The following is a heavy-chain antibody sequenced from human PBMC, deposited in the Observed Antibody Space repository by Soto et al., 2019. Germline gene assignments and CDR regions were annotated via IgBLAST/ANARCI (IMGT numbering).Heavy chain of an antibody. Sequence: ASVKVSCKASGYTFTSYGISWVRQAPGQVLEWMGWISAYNGNTNYAQKLQGRVTMTTDTSTSTAYMELRSLRSDDTAVYYCARDLEEDIVVVPAAIQASYYYGMDVWGQGTTVTVSS. CDR2: ISAYNGNT. CDR1: GYTFTSYG. CDR3: ARDLEEDIVVVPAAIQASYYYGMDV. D-gene: IGHD2-2*02. J-gene: IGHJ6*02. V-gene: IGHV1-18*01.